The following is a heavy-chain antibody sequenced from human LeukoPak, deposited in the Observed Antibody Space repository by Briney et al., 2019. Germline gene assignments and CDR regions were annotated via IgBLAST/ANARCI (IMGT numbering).Heavy chain of an antibody. CDR2: INHSGRT. CDR3: ARGFAAPLGY. V-gene: IGHV4-34*01. D-gene: IGHD6-13*01. J-gene: IGHJ4*02. Sequence: SETLSLTCAVYGGSFSGYYWSWIPHPPEKGLEWIGEINHSGRTNYNPPLKSRVTISVDTSKNQFSLKLSSVTAADTAVYYCARGFAAPLGYWGQGTLVTVSS. CDR1: GGSFSGYY.